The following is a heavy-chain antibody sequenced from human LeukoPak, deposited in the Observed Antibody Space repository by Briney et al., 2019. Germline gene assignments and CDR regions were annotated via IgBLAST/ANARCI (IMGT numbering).Heavy chain of an antibody. Sequence: GGSPRLSCAASGFTFSTYGMHWVRQAPGKGLEWVAVISYDGSNEYYADSVKGRFTISRDNSKNTLYLQMSSLRAEDTAVYYCAKEFNRGLPDYWGQGTLVTVPS. J-gene: IGHJ4*02. D-gene: IGHD2-21*01. CDR1: GFTFSTYG. V-gene: IGHV3-30*18. CDR2: ISYDGSNE. CDR3: AKEFNRGLPDY.